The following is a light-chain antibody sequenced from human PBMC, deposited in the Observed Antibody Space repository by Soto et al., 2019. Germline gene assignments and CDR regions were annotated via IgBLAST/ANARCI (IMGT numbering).Light chain of an antibody. Sequence: DVVMTQTPLSLSVAPGQPASISSNSSQSRLHITGATFLFWYLQKPGQSPQLLIYEVSTRVSGVQDRFSGSGSGTDFTLEISRVETDDVGIYYCMQSTQLPPTFGQGTRLEI. CDR2: EVS. CDR3: MQSTQLPPT. CDR1: QSRLHITGATF. J-gene: IGKJ5*01. V-gene: IGKV2D-29*02.